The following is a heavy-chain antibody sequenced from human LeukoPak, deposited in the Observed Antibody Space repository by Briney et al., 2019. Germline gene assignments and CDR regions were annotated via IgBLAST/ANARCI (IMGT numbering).Heavy chain of an antibody. CDR2: IYYSGST. CDR1: GGSISSGGYY. V-gene: IGHV4-31*03. Sequence: PSETLSLTCTVSGGSISSGGYYWSWIRQHPGKGLEWIGYIYYSGSTYYNPSLKSRVTISVDTSKNQFSLKLSSVTAADTAVYYCARVEVRGVINTWGQGTLVTVSS. D-gene: IGHD3-10*01. J-gene: IGHJ4*02. CDR3: ARVEVRGVINT.